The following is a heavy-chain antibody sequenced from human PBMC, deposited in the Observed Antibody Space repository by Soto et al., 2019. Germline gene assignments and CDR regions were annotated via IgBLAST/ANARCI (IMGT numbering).Heavy chain of an antibody. J-gene: IGHJ4*02. CDR2: ITGNGGST. Sequence: EVQLVESGGGLVQPGGSVRLSCAASGFTFSSYGMHWVRQAPGKGLEYVSAITGNGGSTYYANSVKGRFTISRYNSKNTLYLQMGSLRADDMAVYYCARGRKDDYGDPGDFDYWGQGTLVTVSS. CDR3: ARGRKDDYGDPGDFDY. CDR1: GFTFSSYG. D-gene: IGHD4-17*01. V-gene: IGHV3-64*01.